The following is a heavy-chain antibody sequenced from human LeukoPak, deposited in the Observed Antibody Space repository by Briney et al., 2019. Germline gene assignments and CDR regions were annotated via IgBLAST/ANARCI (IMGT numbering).Heavy chain of an antibody. Sequence: PSETLSLTCTVSGGSISSSSYYWGWIRQPPGKGLEWIGRIYYRGSTYYNPSLKSRVTIFVDTSKNQFSLQLSSVTAADTAVYYCARHPTNSDFWSGSSYFDYWGQGTLVTVSS. CDR3: ARHPTNSDFWSGSSYFDY. V-gene: IGHV4-39*01. CDR1: GGSISSSSYY. J-gene: IGHJ4*02. CDR2: IYYRGST. D-gene: IGHD3-3*01.